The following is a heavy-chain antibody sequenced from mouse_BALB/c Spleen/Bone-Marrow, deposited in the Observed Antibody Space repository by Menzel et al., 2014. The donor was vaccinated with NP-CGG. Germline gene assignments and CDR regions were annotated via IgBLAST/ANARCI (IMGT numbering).Heavy chain of an antibody. Sequence: QVQLQQSGPAAVRPGVSVKLSCKGSGYTFTAYAMHWVKQSHAESLEWIGLISTYSGNTHYNQDFKGKATMTVDKSSSTAYMELARLTSEDSAIYYCARNFYGSSYFDYWGQGTTLTVSS. CDR3: ARNFYGSSYFDY. CDR1: GYTFTAYA. D-gene: IGHD1-1*01. CDR2: ISTYSGNT. V-gene: IGHV1-67*01. J-gene: IGHJ2*01.